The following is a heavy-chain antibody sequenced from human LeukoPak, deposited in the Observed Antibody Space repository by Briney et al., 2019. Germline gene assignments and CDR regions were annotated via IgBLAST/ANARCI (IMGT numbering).Heavy chain of an antibody. Sequence: SVKVSCKASGGTFSSYAISWVRQAPGQGLEWMGGIIPIFGTANYAQKFQGRVTITADESTSTAYMELNRLKSGDTAVYYCARDSSEFRSLIPHWGQGTLVTVSS. J-gene: IGHJ1*01. CDR3: ARDSSEFRSLIPH. CDR2: IIPIFGTA. CDR1: GGTFSSYA. D-gene: IGHD2-21*01. V-gene: IGHV1-69*13.